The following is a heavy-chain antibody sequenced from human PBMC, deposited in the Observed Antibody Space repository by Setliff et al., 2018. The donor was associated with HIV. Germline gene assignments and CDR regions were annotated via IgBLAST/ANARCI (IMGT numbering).Heavy chain of an antibody. J-gene: IGHJ3*02. CDR2: VSHTGST. CDR1: GVSTSSSTYY. V-gene: IGHV4-39*07. D-gene: IGHD1-26*01. Sequence: SETLSLTCSVSGVSTSSSTYYWGWIRQPPGKGLEWIGDVSHTGSTNYNPSLKSRITISADTPKNQFSLKLSSVTAADTAVYYCAREGTYSGTYWVRRVASFDIWGQGTMVTVS. CDR3: AREGTYSGTYWVRRVASFDI.